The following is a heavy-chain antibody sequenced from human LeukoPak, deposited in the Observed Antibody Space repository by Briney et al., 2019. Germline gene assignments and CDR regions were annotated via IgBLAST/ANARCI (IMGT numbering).Heavy chain of an antibody. Sequence: PSETLSLTCTVSGGSIGSSSYYWGWIRQPPGKGLEWIGSIYYSGSTYYNPSLKSRVTISVDTSKNQFSLKLSSVTAPDTAVYYCARPRTGLLWFGSRSFPTRMDVWGQGTTVTVSS. CDR2: IYYSGST. V-gene: IGHV4-39*01. CDR1: GGSIGSSSYY. CDR3: ARPRTGLLWFGSRSFPTRMDV. J-gene: IGHJ6*02. D-gene: IGHD3-10*01.